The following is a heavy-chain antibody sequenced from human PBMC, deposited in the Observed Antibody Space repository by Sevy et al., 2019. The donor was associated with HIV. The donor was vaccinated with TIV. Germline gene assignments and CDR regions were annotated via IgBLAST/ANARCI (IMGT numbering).Heavy chain of an antibody. D-gene: IGHD3-10*01. V-gene: IGHV3-33*01. CDR1: GFTFSDYG. J-gene: IGHJ4*02. Sequence: GGSLRLSCEVFGFTFSDYGMHWVRQAPGKGLEWVAGIWYDGINKYYADSVKCRFTISRDNSKNTAYLQMNSLRDEDTAIYFCATYIFLRMMITMVRGALSYNFDHWGQGTLVTVSS. CDR2: IWYDGINK. CDR3: ATYIFLRMMITMVRGALSYNFDH.